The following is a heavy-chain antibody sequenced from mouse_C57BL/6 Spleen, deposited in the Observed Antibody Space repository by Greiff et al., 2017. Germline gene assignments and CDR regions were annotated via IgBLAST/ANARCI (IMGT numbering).Heavy chain of an antibody. V-gene: IGHV1-80*01. J-gene: IGHJ1*03. CDR2: IYPGDGDT. CDR3: ARDGSSSFDV. CDR1: GYAFSSYW. Sequence: LVESGAELVKPGASVKISCKASGYAFSSYWMNWVKQRPGKGLEWIGQIYPGDGDTNYNGKFKGKATLTADKSSSTAYMQLSSLTSEDSAVYFCARDGSSSFDVWGTGTTVTVSS. D-gene: IGHD1-1*01.